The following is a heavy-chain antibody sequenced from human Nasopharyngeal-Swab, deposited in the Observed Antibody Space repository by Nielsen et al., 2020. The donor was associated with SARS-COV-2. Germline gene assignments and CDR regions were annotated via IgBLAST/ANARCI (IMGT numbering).Heavy chain of an antibody. CDR1: GGSISRYY. CDR2: IYYRGST. J-gene: IGHJ4*02. CDR3: ARGFDY. V-gene: IGHV4-59*01. Sequence: SETLSLTCTGSGGSISRYYWSWIRQPPGKGLEWIGYIYYRGSTNYNPSLKSRVTISVDTSKNQFSLKLSSVTAADTAVYYCARGFDYWGQGTLVTVSS.